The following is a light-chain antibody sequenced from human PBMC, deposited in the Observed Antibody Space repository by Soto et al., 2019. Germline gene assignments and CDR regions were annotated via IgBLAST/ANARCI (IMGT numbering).Light chain of an antibody. V-gene: IGKV3-15*01. CDR3: QPYNTWLWT. CDR2: GAS. J-gene: IGKJ1*01. Sequence: EVVMTQSPATLSVSPGERATLSCRASQSVNANLAWYQQKPGQAPRLLIHGASTRATGIPARFSGSGFGTECIITLSTLQSEDFAVYYCQPYNTWLWTFGQGTKVEGK. CDR1: QSVNAN.